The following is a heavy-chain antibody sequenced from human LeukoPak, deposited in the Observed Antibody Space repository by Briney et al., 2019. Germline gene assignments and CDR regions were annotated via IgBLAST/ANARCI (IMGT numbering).Heavy chain of an antibody. V-gene: IGHV4-38-2*01. CDR1: GYSISSSYY. CDR3: ARVLYDTRTFDY. J-gene: IGHJ4*02. D-gene: IGHD3-22*01. Sequence: SETLSLTCDVSGYSISSSYYWAWIRQTPGKGLQYIGMIYSTGDAYYSPSLKSRVTMSVDTSKNQFSLQLTSVTGADTAIYYCARVLYDTRTFDYWGQGTLVTVSS. CDR2: IYSTGDA.